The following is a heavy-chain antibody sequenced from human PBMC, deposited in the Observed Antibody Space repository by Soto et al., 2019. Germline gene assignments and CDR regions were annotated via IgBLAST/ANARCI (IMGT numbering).Heavy chain of an antibody. V-gene: IGHV4-34*01. CDR3: ATRITVFGLLIPPFDP. Sequence: PSETLSLTCAVYVGSVNVYYWNWIRQPPVKGLEWIGEINHTGGTHYNPSLKSRVTMSVDTSKNQFSLRLSSVTAADTAIYYCATRITVFGLLIPPFDPWGQGTQVTVSS. CDR1: VGSVNVYY. D-gene: IGHD3-3*01. J-gene: IGHJ5*02. CDR2: INHTGGT.